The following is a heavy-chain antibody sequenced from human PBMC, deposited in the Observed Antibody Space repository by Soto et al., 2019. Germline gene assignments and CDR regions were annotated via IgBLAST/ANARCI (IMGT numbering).Heavy chain of an antibody. CDR3: ARIDYSGSPLIDY. J-gene: IGHJ4*02. Sequence: QVTLKESGPELVKPTETLTLTCSVSGFSLTIGRMAVTWIRQPPGKALEWLGHILSTGETSYATSLKTRVTISKDTSNSQVLLTMTNVGPVDTATFFCARIDYSGSPLIDYWGQGILVTVSS. D-gene: IGHD1-26*01. CDR1: GFSLTIGRMA. CDR2: ILSTGET. V-gene: IGHV2-26*01.